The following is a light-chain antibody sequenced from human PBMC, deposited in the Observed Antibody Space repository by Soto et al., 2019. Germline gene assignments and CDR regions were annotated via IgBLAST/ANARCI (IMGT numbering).Light chain of an antibody. CDR3: QQYNNWPLT. CDR2: DAS. V-gene: IGKV3D-15*01. Sequence: EIVMTQSPATLSLSPGDRATLSFMASQSVGNDLAWYQQKPGQAPRLLIYDASTRATGIPARFSGSGSGTEFTLTISSLLSEDFAVYSCQQYNNWPLTFGGGTKVDIK. CDR1: QSVGND. J-gene: IGKJ4*01.